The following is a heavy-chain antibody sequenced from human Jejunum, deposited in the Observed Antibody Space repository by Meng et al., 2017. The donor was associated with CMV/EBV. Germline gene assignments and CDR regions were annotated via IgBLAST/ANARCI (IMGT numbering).Heavy chain of an antibody. Sequence: YGISWVRQAPGQGLEWMGWISGYNGDTNYLQKLQGRVTLTTDKFTSTAYMELRSLTSDDTAVYFCARRGIFGADNDPRYFYGMDVWGQGTTVTVSS. J-gene: IGHJ6*02. CDR3: ARRGIFGADNDPRYFYGMDV. CDR1: YG. V-gene: IGHV1-18*01. CDR2: ISGYNGDT. D-gene: IGHD3-3*01.